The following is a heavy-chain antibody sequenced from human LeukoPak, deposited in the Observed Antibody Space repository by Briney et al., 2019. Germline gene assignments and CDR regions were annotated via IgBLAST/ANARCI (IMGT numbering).Heavy chain of an antibody. CDR1: GFTFSSCG. CDR3: ATETIGRHYDY. V-gene: IGHV3-21*01. CDR2: IGPTGTDR. D-gene: IGHD1-14*01. J-gene: IGHJ4*02. Sequence: SGGSLRLSCAASGFTFSSCGFTWVGQAPGKGLEWVSSIGPTGTDRYYADSVRGRFTISRDNAKNSMYLQMDSRRDGDTAVYYCATETIGRHYDYWGQGTLLTVSS.